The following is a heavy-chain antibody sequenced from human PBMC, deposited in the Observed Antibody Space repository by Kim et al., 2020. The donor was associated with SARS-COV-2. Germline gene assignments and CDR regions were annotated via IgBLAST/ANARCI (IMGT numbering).Heavy chain of an antibody. J-gene: IGHJ1*01. CDR1: GFPFSSNS. D-gene: IGHD5-12*01. V-gene: IGHV3-48*01. CDR2: IGATSSVI. CDR3: ARASFRGPYEDSP. Sequence: GGSLRLSCEASGFPFSSNSMNWVRQAPGRGLEWISYIGATSSVIYYADSVKGRFTVSRDNDRKSLYLQLSSLRAEDTAVYYCARASFRGPYEDSPWCQGT.